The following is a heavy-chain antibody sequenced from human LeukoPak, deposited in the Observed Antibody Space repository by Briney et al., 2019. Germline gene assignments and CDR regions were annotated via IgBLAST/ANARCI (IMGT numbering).Heavy chain of an antibody. CDR1: GYTFTSYG. Sequence: ASVKVSCKASGYTFTSYGITWVRQAPGQGLEWMGWINTHNGDTNYAQKLQGRVTMTTDTSTSTAYMELRSLRSDDTAVYYCARDGYRLSGYFYYMDVWGKGTTVTVSS. CDR2: INTHNGDT. D-gene: IGHD2-2*03. CDR3: ARDGYRLSGYFYYMDV. J-gene: IGHJ6*03. V-gene: IGHV1-18*01.